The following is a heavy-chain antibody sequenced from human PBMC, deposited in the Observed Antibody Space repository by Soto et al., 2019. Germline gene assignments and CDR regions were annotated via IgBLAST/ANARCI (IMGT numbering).Heavy chain of an antibody. V-gene: IGHV4-59*08. D-gene: IGHD4-17*01. CDR2: ISYSGKS. J-gene: IGHJ4*02. CDR1: GGSINSYY. Sequence: SETLSLTCTVSGGSINSYYWSWIRQPPGKGLEWIGYISYSGKSNYNPSLKSRVIISVDTSNNQFSLKLSSVTAADTAVYYCARQGGYGSPLDYWGLGTLVTVSS. CDR3: ARQGGYGSPLDY.